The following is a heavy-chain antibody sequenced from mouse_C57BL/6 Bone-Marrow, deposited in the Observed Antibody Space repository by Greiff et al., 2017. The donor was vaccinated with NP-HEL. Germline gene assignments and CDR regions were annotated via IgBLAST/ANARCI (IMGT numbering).Heavy chain of an antibody. V-gene: IGHV14-4*01. CDR3: TTPPYYSNYDYAMDY. Sequence: EVQLQQSGAELVRPGASVKLSCTASGFNIKDDYMHWVKQRPEQGLEWIGWIDPENGDTEYASKFQGKATITADTSSNTAYLQLSSLTSEDTAVYYCTTPPYYSNYDYAMDYWGQGTSVTVSS. D-gene: IGHD2-5*01. J-gene: IGHJ4*01. CDR1: GFNIKDDY. CDR2: IDPENGDT.